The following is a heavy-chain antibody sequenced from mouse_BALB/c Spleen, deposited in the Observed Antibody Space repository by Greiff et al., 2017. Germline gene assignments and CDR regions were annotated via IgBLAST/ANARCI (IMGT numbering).Heavy chain of an antibody. CDR2: IDPANGNT. Sequence: EVQLQQSGAELVKPGASVKLSCTASGFNIKDTYMHWVKQRPEQGLEWIGRIDPANGNTKYDPKFQGKATITADTSSNTAYLQLSSLTSEDTAVYYCALYDYYAYWGQGTLVTVSA. V-gene: IGHV14-3*02. J-gene: IGHJ3*01. CDR3: ALYDYYAY. CDR1: GFNIKDTY. D-gene: IGHD2-4*01.